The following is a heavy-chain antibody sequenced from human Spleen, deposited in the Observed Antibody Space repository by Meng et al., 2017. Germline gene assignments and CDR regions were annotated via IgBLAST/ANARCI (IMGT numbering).Heavy chain of an antibody. D-gene: IGHD2-15*01. J-gene: IGHJ4*02. CDR1: GYTFTSYG. CDR3: ARWVGGRWDFDY. Sequence: QVQLVQSGAEVKEPGASVKVSCKASGYTFTSYGIKWVRQAPGQGLEWMGWISGYNGNSHHAQKVQGRVTMTTDTSTSTAYMELRSLRSDDTAVYYCARWVGGRWDFDYWGQGTLVTVSS. V-gene: IGHV1-18*01. CDR2: ISGYNGNS.